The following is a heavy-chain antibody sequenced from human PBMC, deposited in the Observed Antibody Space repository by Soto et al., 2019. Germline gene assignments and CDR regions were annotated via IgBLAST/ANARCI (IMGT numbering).Heavy chain of an antibody. Sequence: EVQLVESGGGLVQPVGSLRLSCAASGFTFTHYRIHWVRQAPGNVLVWVSRVNGDGSITNYADSVKGRFTISRDNARNTVYLQMNSLRAEDTAVYYCARAGDWNYVYDFWGQGTLVNVSS. J-gene: IGHJ4*02. CDR2: VNGDGSIT. CDR3: ARAGDWNYVYDF. D-gene: IGHD1-7*01. CDR1: GFTFTHYR. V-gene: IGHV3-74*01.